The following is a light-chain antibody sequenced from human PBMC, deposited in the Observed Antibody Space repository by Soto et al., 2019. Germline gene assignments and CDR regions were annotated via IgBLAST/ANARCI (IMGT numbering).Light chain of an antibody. J-gene: IGLJ1*01. CDR3: VSYTSSTTYV. CDR1: SSDVGGSNF. Sequence: QSALTQPASVSDSPGQSITISCTGTSSDVGGSNFVSWYQQHPGKPPKLIIYDVASRPSGVSNRFSGSKSGSTASLIISSLRTEEEADYYCVSYTSSTTYVFGTGTKVTVL. V-gene: IGLV2-14*03. CDR2: DVA.